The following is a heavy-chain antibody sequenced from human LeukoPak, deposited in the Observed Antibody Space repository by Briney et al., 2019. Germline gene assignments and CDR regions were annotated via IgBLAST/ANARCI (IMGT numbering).Heavy chain of an antibody. Sequence: SETLSLTCTVSGGSISSYYWSWIRQPPGKGLEWIGYIYYSGSTNYNPSLKSRVTISVDTSKNQFSLKLSSVNAAGPAGYYCASQWGLIGSYSFDSWGQETLVTVSS. CDR2: IYYSGST. CDR3: ASQWGLIGSYSFDS. D-gene: IGHD1-26*01. V-gene: IGHV4-59*08. J-gene: IGHJ4*02. CDR1: GGSISSYY.